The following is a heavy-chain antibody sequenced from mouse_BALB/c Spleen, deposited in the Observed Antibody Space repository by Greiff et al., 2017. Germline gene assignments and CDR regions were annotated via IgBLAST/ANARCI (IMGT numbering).Heavy chain of an antibody. CDR3: ARRDDYEYYYAMDY. Sequence: QVQLKQPGAELVKPGTSVKLSCKASGYNFTSYWINWVKLRPGQGLEWIGDIYPGSGSTNYNEKFKSKATLTVDTSSSTAYMQLSSLASEDSALYYCARRDDYEYYYAMDYWGQGTSVTVSS. CDR1: GYNFTSYW. D-gene: IGHD2-4*01. J-gene: IGHJ4*01. V-gene: IGHV1-55*01. CDR2: IYPGSGST.